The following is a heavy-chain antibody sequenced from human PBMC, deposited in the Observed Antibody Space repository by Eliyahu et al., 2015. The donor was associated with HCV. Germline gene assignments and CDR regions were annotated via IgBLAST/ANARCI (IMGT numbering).Heavy chain of an antibody. D-gene: IGHD2-15*01. Sequence: QFTLKESGPALVRPTQTLTLTCTFSGFSITTSGVGVGWLRQPPGKALEWLALIYWDGDERYSPSLRNRLTIAKDSSKNQVVLTLTNVDPADTATYYCSHALTAALLYSYSTVEVWGQGTTVTVSS. CDR3: SHALTAALLYSYSTVEV. CDR2: IYWDGDE. J-gene: IGHJ6*02. V-gene: IGHV2-5*02. CDR1: GFSITTSGVG.